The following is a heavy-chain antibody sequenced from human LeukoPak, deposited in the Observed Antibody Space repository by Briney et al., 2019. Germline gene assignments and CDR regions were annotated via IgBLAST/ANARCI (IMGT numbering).Heavy chain of an antibody. V-gene: IGHV3-23*01. J-gene: IGHJ4*02. CDR1: GFTFSNYA. CDR2: ISGSGGNT. Sequence: PGGSLRLSCAASGFTFSNYAMSWVRQAPGKGLEWVSAISGSGGNTYYADSVKGRFTISRDNSKNTLYLQMNSLRAEDTAVYYCAKDPHSGYDLGYFDYWGQGTLVTVSS. D-gene: IGHD5-12*01. CDR3: AKDPHSGYDLGYFDY.